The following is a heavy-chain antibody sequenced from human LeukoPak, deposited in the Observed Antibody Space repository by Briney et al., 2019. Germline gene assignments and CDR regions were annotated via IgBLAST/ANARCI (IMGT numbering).Heavy chain of an antibody. V-gene: IGHV3-53*05. CDR1: GFTVSSNY. CDR2: ISSGGST. CDR3: AREGLELDPYYFDY. D-gene: IGHD1-7*01. J-gene: IGHJ4*02. Sequence: GGSLRLSCAASGFTVSSNYMSWVRQAPGKGPEWVSVISSGGSTHYADSVKGRFTISRDNSKNTLYLQMSSLRAEDTAVYYCAREGLELDPYYFDYWGQGTLVTVSS.